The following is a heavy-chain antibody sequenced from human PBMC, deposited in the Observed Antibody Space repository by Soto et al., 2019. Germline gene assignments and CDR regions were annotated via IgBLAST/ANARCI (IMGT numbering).Heavy chain of an antibody. CDR1: GFTFSTHA. J-gene: IGHJ3*02. Sequence: EVQLLESGGGLVQPGGSLRLSCAASGFTFSTHAMIWVRQAPGKGLNWVSTVDVGGGSTYYTDSVKGRFTDSRDNSKNTVYLQLNTLRAEDTAIYFCAGDSGPAGGGACDIWGQGTMVTVSS. D-gene: IGHD6-25*01. CDR2: VDVGGGST. CDR3: AGDSGPAGGGACDI. V-gene: IGHV3-23*01.